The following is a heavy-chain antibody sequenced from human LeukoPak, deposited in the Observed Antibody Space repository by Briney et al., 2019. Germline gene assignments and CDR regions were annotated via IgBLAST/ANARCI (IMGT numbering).Heavy chain of an antibody. D-gene: IGHD2-15*01. Sequence: PGGSLRLSCAASGFTIGGFAMTWVRQAPGKGLEWVSSIGSDYKTHYSESVKGQFAISRDNSQSTVFLQMNSLRAEDTAVYYCAKVTGNCSGGSCYVDYWGQGTLVTVSS. CDR3: AKVTGNCSGGSCYVDY. CDR1: GFTIGGFA. J-gene: IGHJ4*02. CDR2: IGSDYKT. V-gene: IGHV3-23*01.